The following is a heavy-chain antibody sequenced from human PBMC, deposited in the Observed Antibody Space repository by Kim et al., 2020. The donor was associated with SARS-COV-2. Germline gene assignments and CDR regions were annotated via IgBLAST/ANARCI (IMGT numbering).Heavy chain of an antibody. V-gene: IGHV4-59*01. D-gene: IGHD3-3*01. CDR3: ARALLDAFDI. J-gene: IGHJ3*02. Sequence: GSTNYNPSLQSRVTISVDTSKNQFSLKLSSVTAADTAVYYCARALLDAFDIWGQGTMVTVSS. CDR2: GST.